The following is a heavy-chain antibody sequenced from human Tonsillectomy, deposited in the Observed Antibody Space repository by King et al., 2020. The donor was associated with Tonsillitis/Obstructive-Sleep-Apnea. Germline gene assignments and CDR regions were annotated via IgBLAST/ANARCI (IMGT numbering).Heavy chain of an antibody. J-gene: IGHJ6*03. CDR2: INPNSGGA. D-gene: IGHD6-19*01. CDR3: ARSEEEWLAHYYMDV. V-gene: IGHV1-2*06. CDR1: GYTFTGYY. Sequence: VQLVESGAAVKKPGASVKVSCKASGYTFTGYYLHWVRQAPGQGLEWMGRINPNSGGANYAQRFQGRVTMTRDTSISTAYMELSRLRCDDTAMYYCARSEEEWLAHYYMDVWGKGTTVTVSS.